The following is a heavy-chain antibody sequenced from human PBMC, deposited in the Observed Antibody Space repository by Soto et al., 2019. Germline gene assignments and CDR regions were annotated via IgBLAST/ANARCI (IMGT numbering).Heavy chain of an antibody. CDR1: DGSFSGYY. J-gene: IGHJ6*02. Sequence: PSETLSLTCAVYDGSFSGYYWSWIRQPTGKGLERIGEINHSVSTNYNPSLRSRVTISVDTSKNQFSLKLSSVTAAATAVYYCASVSGIYYSGMDGWGQGTTVTVP. D-gene: IGHD3-16*01. CDR3: ASVSGIYYSGMDG. V-gene: IGHV4-34*01. CDR2: INHSVST.